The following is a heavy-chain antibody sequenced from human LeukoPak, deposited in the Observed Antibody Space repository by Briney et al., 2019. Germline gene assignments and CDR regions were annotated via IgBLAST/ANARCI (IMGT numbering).Heavy chain of an antibody. CDR2: IYYSGST. Sequence: PSETLSLTCTVSGGSISSGDYYWSWIRQPPGKGLEWIGYIYYSGSTYYNPSLKSRVTISVDTSKNQFSLKLSSVTAADTAVYYCARAHGTTVALADYWGQGTLVTVSS. CDR3: ARAHGTTVALADY. J-gene: IGHJ4*02. D-gene: IGHD4-23*01. V-gene: IGHV4-30-4*08. CDR1: GGSISSGDYY.